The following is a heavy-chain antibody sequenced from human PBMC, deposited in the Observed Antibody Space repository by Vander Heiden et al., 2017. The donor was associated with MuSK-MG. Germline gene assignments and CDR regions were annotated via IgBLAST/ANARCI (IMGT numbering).Heavy chain of an antibody. CDR3: ARDRHRLSGMDV. CDR1: GFTFSSYS. CDR2: ISSSSSTI. V-gene: IGHV3-48*01. Sequence: EVQLVESGGGLVQPGGSLRLSCAASGFTFSSYSMNWVRQAPGKGLEWVSYISSSSSTIYYADAVKGRFTISRDNAKNSLYLKMKSMRAEDTAVYYCARDRHRLSGMDVWGQGTTVTVSS. J-gene: IGHJ6*02.